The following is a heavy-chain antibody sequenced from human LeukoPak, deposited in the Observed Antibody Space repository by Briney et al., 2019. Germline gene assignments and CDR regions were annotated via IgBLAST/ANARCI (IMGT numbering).Heavy chain of an antibody. J-gene: IGHJ4*02. V-gene: IGHV3-13*01. D-gene: IGHD6-13*01. CDR2: IRTSGDT. CDR3: ASSPSYSSSWYALDS. CDR1: RLTFSSYD. Sequence: GGSLTLSCAASRLTFSSYDMHWVRHATGKGLEWVSAIRTSGDTYYSHSVRGRFTISRENAKNSLFLQMNSLRAGDTAVYFCASSPSYSSSWYALDSWGQGTLVTVSS.